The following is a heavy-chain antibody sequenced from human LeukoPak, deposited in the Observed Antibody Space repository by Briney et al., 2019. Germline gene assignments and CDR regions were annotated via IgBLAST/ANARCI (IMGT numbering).Heavy chain of an antibody. J-gene: IGHJ4*02. CDR1: GFTFDAYA. D-gene: IGHD2-2*02. CDR3: AKVRYRGGYFDY. CDR2: ISGDGAST. V-gene: IGHV3-43*02. Sequence: PGGSLRLSCAASGFTFDAYAMHWVRQAPGKGLEWVSVISGDGASTYYADSVKGRFTISRDTSKDFLYLQMNSLTTDGTALYYCAKVRYRGGYFDYWGQGTLVSVSS.